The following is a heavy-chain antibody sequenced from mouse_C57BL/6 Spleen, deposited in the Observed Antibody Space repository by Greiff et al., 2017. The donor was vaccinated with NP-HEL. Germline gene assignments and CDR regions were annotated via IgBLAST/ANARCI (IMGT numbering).Heavy chain of an antibody. Sequence: DVKLVESGPGLVKPSQSLSLTCSVTGYSITSGYYWNWIRQFPGNKLEWMGYISYDGSNNYNPSLKNRISITRDTSKNQFFLKLNSVTTEDTATYYCARDYDEGFDYWGQGTTLTVSS. J-gene: IGHJ2*01. CDR2: ISYDGSN. CDR3: ARDYDEGFDY. V-gene: IGHV3-6*01. D-gene: IGHD2-12*01. CDR1: GYSITSGYY.